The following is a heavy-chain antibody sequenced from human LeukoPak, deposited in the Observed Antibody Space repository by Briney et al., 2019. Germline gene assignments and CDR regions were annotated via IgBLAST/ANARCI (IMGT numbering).Heavy chain of an antibody. D-gene: IGHD4-17*01. CDR3: AIHYNTAVTSRGNMYV. V-gene: IGHV3-48*03. J-gene: IGHJ6*03. Sequence: GGSLRLCCAAPGFTFSSYDMNWVRQAPGEGLEWVSFISSSGGTMYYADSVRGRFTISRDNAKNSLYLQINRLTPENTAVYYCAIHYNTAVTSRGNMYVSGKGTTV. CDR1: GFTFSSYD. CDR2: ISSSGGTM.